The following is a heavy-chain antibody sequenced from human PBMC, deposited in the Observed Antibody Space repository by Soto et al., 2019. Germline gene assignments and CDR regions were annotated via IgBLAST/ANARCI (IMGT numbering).Heavy chain of an antibody. CDR3: ARDAPPIVVVPAAIAGWFDP. D-gene: IGHD2-2*01. CDR1: GGSISSYY. J-gene: IGHJ5*02. Sequence: SETLSLTCTVSGGSISSYYWSWTRQPAGKGLEWIGRIYTSGSTNYNPSLKSRVTMSVDTSKNQFSLKLSSVIAADTAVYYCARDAPPIVVVPAAIAGWFDPWGQGTLVTVSS. V-gene: IGHV4-4*07. CDR2: IYTSGST.